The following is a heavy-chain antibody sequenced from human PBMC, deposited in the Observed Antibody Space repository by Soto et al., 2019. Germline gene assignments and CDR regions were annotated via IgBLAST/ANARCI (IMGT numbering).Heavy chain of an antibody. V-gene: IGHV3-30*03. D-gene: IGHD2-2*01. CDR2: ISYEGSSK. CDR3: ARSKGRVVPGVSVPGALDI. CDR1: GFTFRNYA. J-gene: IGHJ3*02. Sequence: QVSMVESGGGVVQPGRSLRLSCAASGFTFRNYAMHWVRQAPGKGLEWVAVISYEGSSKNYVDSVKGRFTISRDNFKNTLDLEMNSLRVEDTADYDCARSKGRVVPGVSVPGALDIWGEGTMVTDS.